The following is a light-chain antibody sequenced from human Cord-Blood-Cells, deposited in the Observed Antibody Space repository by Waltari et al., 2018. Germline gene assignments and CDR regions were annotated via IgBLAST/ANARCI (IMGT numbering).Light chain of an antibody. CDR3: QQYNNWPLT. V-gene: IGKV3D-15*01. J-gene: IGKJ4*01. CDR1: QSVSSN. Sequence: EIVMTQSPATLSVSPGERATLSCRASQSVSSNLAWYQQKPGQAPRLLIYGASTRATGIPARFRGSGSGTEFTLTISSLHSEDFAVYYWQQYNNWPLTFGGGTKVEIK. CDR2: GAS.